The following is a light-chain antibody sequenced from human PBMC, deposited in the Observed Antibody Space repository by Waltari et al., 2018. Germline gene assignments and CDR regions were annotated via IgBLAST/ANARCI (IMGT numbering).Light chain of an antibody. J-gene: IGKJ1*01. CDR1: QSVSSN. V-gene: IGKV3-15*01. CDR2: GAS. CDR3: QQYNNWPLSWT. Sequence: EIVMTHSPATLSVSPGERATLSCRASQSVSSNLAWYQQKPGQAPRLLLYGASTRATGIPARFSGSGSGTEFTLTISSLQSEDFAVYYCQQYNNWPLSWTFGQGTKVEIK.